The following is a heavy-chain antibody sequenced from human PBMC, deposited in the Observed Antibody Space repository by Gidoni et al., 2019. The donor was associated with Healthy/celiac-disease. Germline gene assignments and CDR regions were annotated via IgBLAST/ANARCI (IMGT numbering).Heavy chain of an antibody. CDR3: ARQRTGVSTTMFDY. CDR2: IDYGGCT. CDR1: GRSLSSGRDY. D-gene: IGHD5-12*01. Sequence: QVQLQESAPALVKPSQTLSLTCTVHGRSLSSGRDYWRWIRHHPGKGLEWIGYIDYGGCTYYNPSLRSRVTIAVDTSKNQFSLKLSSVTAADTAVYYCARQRTGVSTTMFDYWGQGTLVTVSS. V-gene: IGHV4-31*03. J-gene: IGHJ4*02.